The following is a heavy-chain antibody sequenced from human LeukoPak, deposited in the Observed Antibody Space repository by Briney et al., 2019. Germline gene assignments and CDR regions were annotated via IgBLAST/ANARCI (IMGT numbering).Heavy chain of an antibody. V-gene: IGHV3-74*01. CDR3: ARTFAAAHIDY. Sequence: GGSLRLSCAASGFTFSGYWMHWVRQAPGKGLVWVSRIKSDGSSTTYADSVKGRFTISRDDAKNTLYLEMNSLRAEDTAVYYCARTFAAAHIDYWGQGTLVTVSS. CDR1: GFTFSGYW. CDR2: IKSDGSST. D-gene: IGHD2-15*01. J-gene: IGHJ4*02.